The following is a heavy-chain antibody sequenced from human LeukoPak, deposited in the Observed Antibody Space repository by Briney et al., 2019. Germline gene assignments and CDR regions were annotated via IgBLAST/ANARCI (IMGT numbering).Heavy chain of an antibody. CDR2: IYQSETA. CDR3: ARNYGSGSYRYYYYYYMDV. V-gene: IGHV4-38-2*02. D-gene: IGHD3-10*01. CDR1: GYSISSGYF. Sequence: SETLSLTCTVSGYSISSGYFWGWMRQPPGKGLEWIGSIYQSETAHYNPSLKSRVTISVDTSKNQFSLKLRSVMAADTAVYYCARNYGSGSYRYYYYYYMDVWGKGTTVTISS. J-gene: IGHJ6*03.